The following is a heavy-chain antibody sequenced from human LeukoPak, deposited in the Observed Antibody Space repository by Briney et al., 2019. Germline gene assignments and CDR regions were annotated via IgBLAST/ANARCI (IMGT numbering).Heavy chain of an antibody. Sequence: SETLSLTCTVSGGSISSSSYYWGWIRQPPGKGLEWIGSIYYSGSTYYSPSLKSRVTISVDTSKNQFSLKLSSVTAADTAVYYCATPYSSSLGYFDLWGRGTLVTVSS. CDR3: ATPYSSSLGYFDL. D-gene: IGHD6-6*01. CDR2: IYYSGST. CDR1: GGSISSSSYY. J-gene: IGHJ2*01. V-gene: IGHV4-39*01.